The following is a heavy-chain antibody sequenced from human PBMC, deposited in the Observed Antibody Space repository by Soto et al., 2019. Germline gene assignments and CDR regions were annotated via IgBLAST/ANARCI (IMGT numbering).Heavy chain of an antibody. V-gene: IGHV3-23*01. CDR2: ISGSGGST. CDR1: GFTFSSYA. Sequence: PGGSLRLSCAASGFTFSSYAMSWVRQAPGKGLEWVSAISGSGGSTCYADSVKGRFTISRDNSKNTLYLQMNSLRAEDTAVYYCAKSGPASRLEWLLLMDVWGQGTTVTVSS. J-gene: IGHJ6*02. CDR3: AKSGPASRLEWLLLMDV. D-gene: IGHD3-3*01.